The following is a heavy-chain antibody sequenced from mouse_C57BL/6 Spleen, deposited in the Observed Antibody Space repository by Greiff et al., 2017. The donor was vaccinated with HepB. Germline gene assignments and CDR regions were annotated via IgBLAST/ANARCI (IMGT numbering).Heavy chain of an antibody. J-gene: IGHJ1*03. V-gene: IGHV5-16*01. Sequence: EVMLVESEGGLVQPGRSMKLSCTASGFTFSDYYMAWVRQVPEKGLEWVANINYDGSSTYYLDSLKSRFIISRDNAKNILYLQMSSLKSEDTATYYCARGPYYYGSSDWYFDGWGTGTTVTVAS. CDR3: ARGPYYYGSSDWYFDG. CDR1: GFTFSDYY. D-gene: IGHD1-1*01. CDR2: INYDGSST.